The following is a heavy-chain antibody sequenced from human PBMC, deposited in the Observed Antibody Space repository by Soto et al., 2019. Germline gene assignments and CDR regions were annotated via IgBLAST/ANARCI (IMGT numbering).Heavy chain of an antibody. CDR1: GFTFSSYA. D-gene: IGHD2-8*01. Sequence: GGSLRLSCAASGFTFSSYAMSWVRQAPGKGLEWVSAISGSGGSTYYADSVKGRFTISRDNSKNTLYLQMNSLRAEDTVVYCCAKDRLEDCINGVCYSSFDYWGQGTLVTVSS. CDR3: AKDRLEDCINGVCYSSFDY. CDR2: ISGSGGST. J-gene: IGHJ4*02. V-gene: IGHV3-23*01.